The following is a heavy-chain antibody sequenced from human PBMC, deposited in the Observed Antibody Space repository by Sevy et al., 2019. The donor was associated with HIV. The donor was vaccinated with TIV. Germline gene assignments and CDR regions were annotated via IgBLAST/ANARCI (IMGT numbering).Heavy chain of an antibody. CDR3: ARGGEQLAGDAFDI. V-gene: IGHV1-2*02. D-gene: IGHD6-6*01. Sequence: ASVKVSCKASGYTFTGYYMHWVRQAPGQGLEWMAWINPNSGGTNYAQKFQGRVTMTRDTSISTAYMELSRLGSDDTAVYYCARGGEQLAGDAFDIWGQGTMVTVSS. CDR1: GYTFTGYY. CDR2: INPNSGGT. J-gene: IGHJ3*02.